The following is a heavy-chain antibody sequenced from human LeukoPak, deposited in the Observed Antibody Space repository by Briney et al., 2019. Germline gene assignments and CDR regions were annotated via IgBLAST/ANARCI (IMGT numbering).Heavy chain of an antibody. J-gene: IGHJ4*02. CDR3: ARLTFSAYDHFDY. CDR2: ITSRSSYT. D-gene: IGHD5-12*01. Sequence: AGGSLRLSCAASGFAVSSNYLTWVRQAPGKGLEWVSFITSRSSYTNYADSVKGRFTISRDNAKNSLYLQMNSLRAEDTAVYYCARLTFSAYDHFDYWGQGTLVTVSS. CDR1: GFAVSSNY. V-gene: IGHV3-11*03.